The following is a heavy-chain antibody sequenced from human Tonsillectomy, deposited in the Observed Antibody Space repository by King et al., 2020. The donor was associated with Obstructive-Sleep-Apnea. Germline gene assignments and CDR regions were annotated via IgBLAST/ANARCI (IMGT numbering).Heavy chain of an antibody. J-gene: IGHJ2*01. CDR2: IYYSGST. V-gene: IGHV4-59*01. CDR3: ARTLSIAAAGTGWYFDL. D-gene: IGHD6-13*01. CDR1: GGSISSYY. Sequence: VQLQESGPGLVKPSETLSLTCTVSGGSISSYYWSWIRQPPGKGLEWIGYIYYSGSTNYNPSLKSRVTISVDTPKNQFSLKLGSVTAADTAVYYCARTLSIAAAGTGWYFDLWGRGTLVTVSS.